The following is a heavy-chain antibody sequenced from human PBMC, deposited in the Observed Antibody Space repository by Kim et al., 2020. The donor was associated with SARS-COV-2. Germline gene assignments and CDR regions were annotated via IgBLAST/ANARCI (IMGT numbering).Heavy chain of an antibody. V-gene: IGHV4-59*09. CDR3: ARGGGLIVGATLFDY. Sequence: PSLSSRVTISVDTSKNQFSLKLSAGTAADTAVYYCARGGGLIVGATLFDYWGQGTLVTVSS. J-gene: IGHJ4*02. D-gene: IGHD1-26*01.